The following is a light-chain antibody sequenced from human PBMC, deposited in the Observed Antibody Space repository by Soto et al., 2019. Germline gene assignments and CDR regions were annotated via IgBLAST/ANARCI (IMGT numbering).Light chain of an antibody. V-gene: IGKV4-1*01. CDR3: QQPYNIHPT. Sequence: DIVMTQSPDSLTVSLGERSTITCKSSQSVLYSSNNKNYIAWYQQKPGQPPKLLIYWASSREPGVPDRFSRSGSGTALTPSISSLQAEDLAASYCQQPYNIHPTFGQGTKLELK. CDR1: QSVLYSSNNKNY. J-gene: IGKJ2*01. CDR2: WAS.